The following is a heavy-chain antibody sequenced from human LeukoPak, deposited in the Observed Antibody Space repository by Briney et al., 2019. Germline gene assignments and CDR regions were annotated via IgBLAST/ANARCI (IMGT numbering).Heavy chain of an antibody. J-gene: IGHJ4*02. CDR3: AGDYGDYEGLGY. CDR2: IYHSGST. Sequence: SQTLSLTCAVSGGSISSGGYSWSWIRQPPGKGLEWIGYIYHSGSTYYNPSLKSQVTISVDRSKNQFSLKLSSVTAADTAVYYCAGDYGDYEGLGYWGQGTLVTVSS. V-gene: IGHV4-30-2*01. D-gene: IGHD4-17*01. CDR1: GGSISSGGYS.